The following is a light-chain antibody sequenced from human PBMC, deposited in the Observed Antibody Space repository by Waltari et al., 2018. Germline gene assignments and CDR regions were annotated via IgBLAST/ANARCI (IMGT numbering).Light chain of an antibody. J-gene: IGLJ2*01. CDR3: QSYDNSPYVI. CDR1: SSNIGAGYD. CDR2: GNT. V-gene: IGLV1-40*01. Sequence: QSVLTQPPSVSGAPGPRVTISCTGRSSNIGAGYDLPWYQQLPGTAPKLLIYGNTNRPSGVPDRFSGSKSGTSASLAITGLQAEDEADYYCQSYDNSPYVIFGGGTKLTVL.